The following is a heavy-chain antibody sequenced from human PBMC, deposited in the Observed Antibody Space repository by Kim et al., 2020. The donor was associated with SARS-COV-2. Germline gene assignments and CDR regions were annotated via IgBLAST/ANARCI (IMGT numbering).Heavy chain of an antibody. V-gene: IGHV3-30*04. Sequence: GGSLRLSCAASGFTFSSYAMHWVRQAPGKGLEWVAVISYDGSNKYYADSVKGRFTISRDNSKNTLYLQMNSLRAEDTAVYYCARDIRGGIAVAGLAPDYWGQGTLVTVSS. CDR2: ISYDGSNK. D-gene: IGHD6-19*01. J-gene: IGHJ4*02. CDR1: GFTFSSYA. CDR3: ARDIRGGIAVAGLAPDY.